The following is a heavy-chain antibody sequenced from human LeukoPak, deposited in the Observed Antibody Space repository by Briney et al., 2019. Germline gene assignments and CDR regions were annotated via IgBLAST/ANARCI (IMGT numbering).Heavy chain of an antibody. CDR1: GFTFSSYA. J-gene: IGHJ1*01. Sequence: PGGSLRLSCAASGFTFSSYAMSWVRQAPGKGLDWVSAISGSGGSTNYAPSVKGRFTIYRDNSKHTLYLQMNSLRAEDTVVYYCAKTLFYDRGHETVQHWGQGTLVTVSS. D-gene: IGHD2/OR15-2a*01. CDR3: AKTLFYDRGHETVQH. CDR2: ISGSGGST. V-gene: IGHV3-23*01.